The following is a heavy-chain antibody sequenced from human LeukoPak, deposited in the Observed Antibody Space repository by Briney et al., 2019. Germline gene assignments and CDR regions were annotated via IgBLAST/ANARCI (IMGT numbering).Heavy chain of an antibody. CDR2: IKSKTDGVTT. CDR3: TSHSSFSILGN. D-gene: IGHD2-21*01. J-gene: IGHJ4*02. V-gene: IGHV3-15*01. CDR1: GFPFSNAW. Sequence: GGSLRLSCAASGFPFSNAWMSWVRQAPGKGLEWVGRIKSKTDGVTTDYAAPVKGRFTISRDDSKNTLYLQMNSLKTEDTAVYYCTSHSSFSILGNWGQGTLVTVSS.